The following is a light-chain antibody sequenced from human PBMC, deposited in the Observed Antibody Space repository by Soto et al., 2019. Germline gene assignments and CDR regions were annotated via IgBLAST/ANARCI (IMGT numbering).Light chain of an antibody. V-gene: IGKV1-5*03. CDR1: QTISSW. CDR3: QHYNSYSEA. J-gene: IGKJ1*01. Sequence: DIQMTQSPSTLSGSVGDRVTITCRASQTISSWLAWYQQKPGKAPKLLIYKASTLKSGVPSRFSGSGSGTEFTLTISSLQPDDFATDYCQHYNSYSEAFGQGTKVGLK. CDR2: KAS.